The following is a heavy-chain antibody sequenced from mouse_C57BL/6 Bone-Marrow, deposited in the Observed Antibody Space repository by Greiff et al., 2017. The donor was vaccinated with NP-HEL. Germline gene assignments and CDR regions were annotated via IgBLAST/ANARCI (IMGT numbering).Heavy chain of an antibody. V-gene: IGHV5-6*02. D-gene: IGHD1-1*01. CDR2: ISSGGSYT. CDR1: GFTFSSYG. Sequence: DVKLVESGGDLVKPGGSLKLSCAASGFTFSSYGMSWVRQTPDKRLEWVATISSGGSYTYYPDSVKGRFTISRDNAKNTLYLQMSSLKSEDTAMYYCARHGFYYYGSMDYWGQGTTLTVSS. J-gene: IGHJ2*01. CDR3: ARHGFYYYGSMDY.